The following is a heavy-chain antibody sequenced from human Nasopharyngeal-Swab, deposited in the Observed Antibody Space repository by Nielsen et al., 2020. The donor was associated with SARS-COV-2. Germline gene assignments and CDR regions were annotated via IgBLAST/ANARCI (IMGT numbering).Heavy chain of an antibody. CDR2: ISGSGGST. CDR3: AKSSRIVVVPAAKWFDP. V-gene: IGHV3-23*01. D-gene: IGHD2-2*01. J-gene: IGHJ5*02. CDR1: GFTFRSYA. Sequence: GGSLRLSCAASGFTFRSYAMSWVRQAPGKGLEWVSAISGSGGSTYYADSVKGRFTISRDNSKNTLYLQMNSLRAEDTAVYYCAKSSRIVVVPAAKWFDPWGQGTLVTVSS.